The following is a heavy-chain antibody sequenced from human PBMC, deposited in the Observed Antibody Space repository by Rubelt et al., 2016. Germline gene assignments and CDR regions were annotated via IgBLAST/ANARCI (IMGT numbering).Heavy chain of an antibody. D-gene: IGHD5-24*01. Sequence: QVQLVQSGAEVKKPGASVRISCKSFRYTFTNYYIHWVRQTPGQGLEWMGLINPSGGSTLSPQKFQGRVTMTRDTAISTAYRELGRLRSDDTAVFYCAREDGDYWGQGTLVTVSS. CDR2: INPSGGST. J-gene: IGHJ4*02. V-gene: IGHV1-46*01. CDR1: RYTFTNYY. CDR3: AREDGDY.